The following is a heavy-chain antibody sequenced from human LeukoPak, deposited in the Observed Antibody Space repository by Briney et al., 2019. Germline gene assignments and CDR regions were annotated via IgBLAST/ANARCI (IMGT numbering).Heavy chain of an antibody. Sequence: SETLPLTCTVSGYSISSGYYWGWIRQPPGKGLEWIGEISHSGSTNYNPSLKSRVTISVDTSKNQFSLNLTSVTAADTAVYYCAGSKNIWFGKPIDYWGQGTLVTVSS. CDR2: ISHSGST. CDR1: GYSISSGYY. D-gene: IGHD3-10*01. V-gene: IGHV4-38-2*02. J-gene: IGHJ4*02. CDR3: AGSKNIWFGKPIDY.